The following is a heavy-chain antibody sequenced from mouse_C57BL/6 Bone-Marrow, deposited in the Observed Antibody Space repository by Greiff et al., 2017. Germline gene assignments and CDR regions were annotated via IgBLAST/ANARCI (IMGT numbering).Heavy chain of an antibody. D-gene: IGHD1-1*01. CDR2: IDPSDSYT. V-gene: IGHV1-69*01. J-gene: IGHJ4*01. CDR3: ARSFYYYGSSCAMDY. CDR1: GYTFTSYW. Sequence: QVQLQQPGAELVMPGASVKLSCKASGYTFTSYWMHWVKQRPGQGLEWIGEIDPSDSYTNYNQKFKGKSTLTVDKSSSTAYMQLSSLTSEYSAVYYCARSFYYYGSSCAMDYWGQGTSVTVSS.